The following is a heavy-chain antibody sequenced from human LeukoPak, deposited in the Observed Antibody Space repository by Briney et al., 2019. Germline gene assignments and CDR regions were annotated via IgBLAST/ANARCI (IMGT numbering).Heavy chain of an antibody. CDR3: AKDMSSYGSGSILFGGAFDI. V-gene: IGHV3-9*01. D-gene: IGHD3-10*01. CDR1: GFTFDDYA. CDR2: ISWNSGSI. J-gene: IGHJ3*02. Sequence: GGSLRLSCAASGFTFDDYAMHWVRQAPGKGLEWVSGISWNSGSIGYADSVKGRFTISRDNAKNSLYLQMNSLRAEDTALYYCAKDMSSYGSGSILFGGAFDIWGQGTMVTVSS.